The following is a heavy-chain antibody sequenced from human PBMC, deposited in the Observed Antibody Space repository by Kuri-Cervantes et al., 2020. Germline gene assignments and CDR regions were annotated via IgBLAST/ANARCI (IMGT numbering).Heavy chain of an antibody. Sequence: SGPTLVKPTQTLTLTCTFSGFSLSTRGMRVSWIRQPPGKALEWLARIDWDDDKYYSTSLKTRLTISKDTSKNQVVLTMTNMDPVDTATYFCARSYDSSGYPYWYFDLWGRGTLVTVSS. CDR2: IDWDDDK. J-gene: IGHJ2*01. V-gene: IGHV2-70D*14. CDR1: GFSLSTRGMR. D-gene: IGHD3-22*01. CDR3: ARSYDSSGYPYWYFDL.